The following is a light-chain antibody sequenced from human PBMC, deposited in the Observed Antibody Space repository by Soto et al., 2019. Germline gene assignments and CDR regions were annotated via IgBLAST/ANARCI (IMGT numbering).Light chain of an antibody. CDR2: EVS. Sequence: QSALTQPASVSGSPGQSITISCTGTSSDVGGYNYVSWYQQHPGKAPKLMIYEVSNRPSGVSHRFSGSKSGNTASLTISGLQAEDEADYNCSSYTSSSTLVFGTGTKLTVL. J-gene: IGLJ1*01. CDR1: SSDVGGYNY. V-gene: IGLV2-14*01. CDR3: SSYTSSSTLV.